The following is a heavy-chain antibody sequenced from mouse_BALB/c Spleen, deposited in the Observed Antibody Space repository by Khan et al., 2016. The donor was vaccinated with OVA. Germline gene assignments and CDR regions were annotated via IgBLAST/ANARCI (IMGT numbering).Heavy chain of an antibody. CDR2: ISSGSSTI. D-gene: IGHD1-1*01. V-gene: IGHV5-17*02. J-gene: IGHJ3*01. CDR3: TRDYYGSSYVAY. Sequence: EVELVESGGGLVQPGGSRKLSCAASGFTFSNFGMHWFRQAPEKGLEWVAYISSGSSTIYYADTEKGRFTISRDNPKNTLFLQMTSLRSEDTAMYYCTRDYYGSSYVAYWGQGTLVTVSA. CDR1: GFTFSNFG.